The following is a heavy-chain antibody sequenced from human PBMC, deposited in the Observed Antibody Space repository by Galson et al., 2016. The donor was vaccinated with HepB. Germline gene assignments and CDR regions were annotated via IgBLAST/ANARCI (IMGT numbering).Heavy chain of an antibody. CDR1: GFSFNSYA. V-gene: IGHV3-23*01. D-gene: IGHD1-26*01. J-gene: IGHJ4*02. CDR2: ISGSGGST. Sequence: SLRLSCAASGFSFNSYAMTWVRQAPGNGLEWVSGISGSGGSTYYADSVKGRFTISRDNSKNTLYLQMNSLRAEDTAVYHCAVYSGSTFDYWGQGTLVTVSS. CDR3: AVYSGSTFDY.